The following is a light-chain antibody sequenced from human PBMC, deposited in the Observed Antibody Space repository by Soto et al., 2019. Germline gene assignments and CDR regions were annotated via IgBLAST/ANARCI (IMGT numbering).Light chain of an antibody. CDR3: QQYNKWPP. CDR1: QSVSSN. CDR2: GAS. J-gene: IGKJ1*01. V-gene: IGKV3-15*01. Sequence: IAMTQSPATLSVSPGERATLSCRASQSVSSNLAWYQQKPGQAPRLLIYGASTRATGIPARFSGSGSGTEFTLTISSLQSEDFAVYYCQQYNKWPPFGQGTKVDI.